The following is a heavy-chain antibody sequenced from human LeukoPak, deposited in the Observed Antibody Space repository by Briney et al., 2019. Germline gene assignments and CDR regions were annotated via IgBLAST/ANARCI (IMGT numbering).Heavy chain of an antibody. V-gene: IGHV4-59*02. D-gene: IGHD6-19*01. CDR1: GGSVSSWY. J-gene: IGHJ4*02. CDR2: IYDSGNT. CDR3: ARETSLMGYASGLGFNY. Sequence: SETLSLTCTVSGGSVSSWYWSWIRQPPGKGLEWIGYIYDSGNTKYNPSLKSRVTISIDTPKNQFSLKLTSVTAADTATYYCARETSLMGYASGLGFNYWGQGILVTASS.